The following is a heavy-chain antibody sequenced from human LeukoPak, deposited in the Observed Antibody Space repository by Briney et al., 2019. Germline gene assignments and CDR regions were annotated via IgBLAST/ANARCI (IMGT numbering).Heavy chain of an antibody. CDR2: ISGGGGYT. V-gene: IGHV3-23*01. Sequence: GGSLRLSCAASGFTFSSYGMSWVRQAPGKGLEWVSNISGGGGYTYYADSVKGRFTISRDSSKNTLYLQMNSLRAEDTAVYYCAKQISGSSKALDYWGQGTLVTVSS. J-gene: IGHJ4*02. D-gene: IGHD1-26*01. CDR3: AKQISGSSKALDY. CDR1: GFTFSSYG.